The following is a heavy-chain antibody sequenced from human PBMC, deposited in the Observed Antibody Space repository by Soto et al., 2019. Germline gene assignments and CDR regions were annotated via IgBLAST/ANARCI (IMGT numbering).Heavy chain of an antibody. CDR2: ISYDGSNK. Sequence: LRLSCAASGFTFSIYGMHWVRQAPGKGLEWVAVISYDGSNKYYADSVKGRFTISRDNSKNTLYLQMNSLRAEDTAVYYCAKDTHPGYWGQGTLVTVSS. J-gene: IGHJ4*02. CDR1: GFTFSIYG. CDR3: AKDTHPGY. V-gene: IGHV3-30*18.